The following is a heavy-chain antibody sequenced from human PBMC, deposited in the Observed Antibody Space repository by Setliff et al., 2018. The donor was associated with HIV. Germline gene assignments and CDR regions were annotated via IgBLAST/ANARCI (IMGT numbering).Heavy chain of an antibody. D-gene: IGHD5-12*01. CDR1: GYSISSGYY. J-gene: IGHJ4*02. CDR2: IFHSAST. Sequence: SETLSLTCAVSGYSISSGYYWGWIRQPPGKGLEWIGSIFHSASTTYNPSLKSRVTISIDTSKNQFSLKLTSVTAADTAVYYCARRGAYGYDYFDYWGPGTLVTVSS. V-gene: IGHV4-38-2*01. CDR3: ARRGAYGYDYFDY.